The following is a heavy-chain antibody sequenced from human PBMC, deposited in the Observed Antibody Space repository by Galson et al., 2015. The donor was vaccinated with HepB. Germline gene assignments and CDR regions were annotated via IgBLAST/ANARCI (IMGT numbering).Heavy chain of an antibody. CDR2: IYPGDSDT. CDR1: GYDFTTYW. V-gene: IGHV5-51*01. CDR3: VRPAGTVTTEGWFDP. D-gene: IGHD4-17*01. J-gene: IGHJ5*02. Sequence: QSGAEVKKPGESLRISCTVSGYDFTTYWIGWVRHMPGKGLEWMGIIYPGDSDTRYSPSFQGQVIISADKSIDTAYLQWDSLKASDTAMYYCVRPAGTVTTEGWFDPWGQGTQVTVSS.